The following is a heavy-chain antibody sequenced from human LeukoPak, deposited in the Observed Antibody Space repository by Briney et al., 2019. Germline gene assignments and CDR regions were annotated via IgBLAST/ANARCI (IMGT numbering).Heavy chain of an antibody. D-gene: IGHD3-9*01. J-gene: IGHJ4*02. Sequence: SGGSLRLSCAASGFTFSSYAMSWVRQAPGKGLEWVSAISGSGGSTYYADSVKGRFTISRDNSKNTLYLQMNSLRAEDTAVYYCAKVRDYDILTGNDFDYWGQDTLVTVSS. CDR2: ISGSGGST. V-gene: IGHV3-23*01. CDR3: AKVRDYDILTGNDFDY. CDR1: GFTFSSYA.